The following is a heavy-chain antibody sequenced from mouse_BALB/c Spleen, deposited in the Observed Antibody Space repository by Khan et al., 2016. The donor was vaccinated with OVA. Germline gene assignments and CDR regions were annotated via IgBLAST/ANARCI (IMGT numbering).Heavy chain of an antibody. CDR1: GYTFSSYW. V-gene: IGHV1-9*01. CDR3: ARGNYYGSSSWFGY. CDR2: ILPGSGRN. D-gene: IGHD1-1*01. J-gene: IGHJ3*01. Sequence: VQLQQSGAELMKPGASVKISCKATGYTFSSYWIEWVKQRPGHGLEWIGEILPGSGRNNYNEKFKGKATFTADTSSNTADMQLSSLTSEDSAVYYCARGNYYGSSSWFGYWGQGTLVTVSA.